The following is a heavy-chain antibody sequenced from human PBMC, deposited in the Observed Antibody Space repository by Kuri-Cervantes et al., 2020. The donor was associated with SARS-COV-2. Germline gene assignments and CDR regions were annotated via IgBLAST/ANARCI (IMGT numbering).Heavy chain of an antibody. D-gene: IGHD5/OR15-5a*01. J-gene: IGHJ4*02. CDR2: IYTSGST. Sequence: SCTVSGGSISSGSYYWSWIRQPAGKGLEWIGRIYTSGSTNYNPSPKSRVTISVDTSKNQFSLKLTSVTAADTAVYYCARGVPGFWGPGTLVTVSS. CDR1: GGSISSGSYY. CDR3: ARGVPGF. V-gene: IGHV4-61*02.